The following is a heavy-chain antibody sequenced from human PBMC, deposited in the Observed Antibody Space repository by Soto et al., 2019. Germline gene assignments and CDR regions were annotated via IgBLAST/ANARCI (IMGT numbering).Heavy chain of an antibody. CDR3: AKDGVSWGISGTTFH. V-gene: IGHV3-30*18. J-gene: IGHJ4*02. CDR1: GFTFNIYA. CDR2: ISYDGSKK. D-gene: IGHD1-7*01. Sequence: QVQLVESGGGVVQPGRSLRVSCAASGFTFNIYAIHWVRQAPGKGLEWVAVISYDGSKKYYADSVEGRFTVSRDKSKNTLYLQMNSLRADDPAVYYFAKDGVSWGISGTTFHWGQGTLVPVSS.